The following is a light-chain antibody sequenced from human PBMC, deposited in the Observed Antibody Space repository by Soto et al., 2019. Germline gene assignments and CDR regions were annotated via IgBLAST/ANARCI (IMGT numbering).Light chain of an antibody. Sequence: QSALTQPRSVSGSPGQSVTISCTGTSSDIGGYNYVSWYQQHPGKAPKLMIHDVSERPSGVPDRFSGSKSGNTASLTISGLQADEEAGYYCCSYSGTSHVVFGGGTQLTFL. J-gene: IGLJ2*01. V-gene: IGLV2-11*01. CDR1: SSDIGGYNY. CDR3: CSYSGTSHVV. CDR2: DVS.